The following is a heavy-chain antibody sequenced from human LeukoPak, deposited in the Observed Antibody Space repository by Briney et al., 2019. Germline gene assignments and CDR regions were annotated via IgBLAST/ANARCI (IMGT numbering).Heavy chain of an antibody. Sequence: SVKVSCKVSGYTLTELSMHWVRQAPGQGLEWMGGIIPLFGTANYAQKFLGRVIITADEFTSTTYMYLGSLKSEDTAVYYCAREWAGYGSGSYYYYWGQGTLVTVSS. J-gene: IGHJ4*02. CDR3: AREWAGYGSGSYYYY. CDR1: GYTLTELS. V-gene: IGHV1-69*13. D-gene: IGHD3-10*01. CDR2: IIPLFGTA.